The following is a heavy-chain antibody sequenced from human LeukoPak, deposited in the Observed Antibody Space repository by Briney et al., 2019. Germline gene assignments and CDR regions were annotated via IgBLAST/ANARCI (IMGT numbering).Heavy chain of an antibody. D-gene: IGHD7-27*01. CDR1: GFTFSSYG. V-gene: IGHV3-30*18. CDR3: AKVKTNWAYFDY. J-gene: IGHJ4*02. CDR2: ISYDGSNK. Sequence: PGGSLRLSCAASGFTFSSYGMHWVRQAPGKGLEWVAVISYDGSNKYYADSVKGRFTISRDNSKNTLYLQMNSLRAEDTAVYYCAKVKTNWAYFDYWGQGTLVTVS.